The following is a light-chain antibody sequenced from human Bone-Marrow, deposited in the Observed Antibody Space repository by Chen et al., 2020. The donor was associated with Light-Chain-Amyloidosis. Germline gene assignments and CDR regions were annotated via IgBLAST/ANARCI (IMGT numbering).Light chain of an antibody. Sequence: QSVLTQPPSVSAAPGQKVTIPCSGSSANIGNNYVYWYQQLPGTAPKLLIYDNNKRPSGVPDRFSGSKSGTSATLGITGRQTGDEADYYCGTWDSSLSAVVFGGGTKLTVL. CDR2: DNN. CDR1: SANIGNNY. CDR3: GTWDSSLSAVV. J-gene: IGLJ2*01. V-gene: IGLV1-51*01.